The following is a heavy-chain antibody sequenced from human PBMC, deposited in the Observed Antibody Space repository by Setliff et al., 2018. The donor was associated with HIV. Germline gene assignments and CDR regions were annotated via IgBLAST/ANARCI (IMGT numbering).Heavy chain of an antibody. CDR1: GGSISSGSYY. Sequence: SETLSLTCTVSGGSISSGSYYWSWIRQPAGKGLEWIGHIYTSGSTNYNPSLKSRVTISVDTSKNQFSLKLSSVTASDTAVYYCAREGVPAAVMWFDPWGQGTLVTVSS. D-gene: IGHD2-2*01. CDR3: AREGVPAAVMWFDP. V-gene: IGHV4-61*09. J-gene: IGHJ5*02. CDR2: IYTSGST.